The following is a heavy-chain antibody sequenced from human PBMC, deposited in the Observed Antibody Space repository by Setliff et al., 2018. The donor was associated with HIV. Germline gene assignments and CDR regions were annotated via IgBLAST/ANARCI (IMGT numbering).Heavy chain of an antibody. Sequence: ETLSLTCAVYGGSFSGYYWSWVRQAPGKGLEWVANIKEDGSEKYYMDSVKGRFTISRDDAKKSLYLQMNGLRADDTAVYYCVRGNGWVQDYWGQGTLVTVSS. CDR3: VRGNGWVQDY. CDR2: IKEDGSEK. V-gene: IGHV3-7*01. CDR1: GGSFSGYY. D-gene: IGHD6-19*01. J-gene: IGHJ4*02.